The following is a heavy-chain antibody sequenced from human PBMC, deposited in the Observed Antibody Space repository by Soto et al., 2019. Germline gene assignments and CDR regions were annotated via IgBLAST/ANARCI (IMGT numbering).Heavy chain of an antibody. CDR3: AKELYSYGYYFDY. CDR2: ISYDGSNK. CDR1: GFTFSSYG. Sequence: QVQLVESGGGVVQPGRSLRLSCAASGFTFSSYGMHWVRQAPGKGLEWVAVISYDGSNKYYADSVKGRFTISRDNSKNTLYLQMNSLRAEDTAVYYSAKELYSYGYYFDYWGQGTLVSVFS. D-gene: IGHD5-18*01. V-gene: IGHV3-30*18. J-gene: IGHJ4*02.